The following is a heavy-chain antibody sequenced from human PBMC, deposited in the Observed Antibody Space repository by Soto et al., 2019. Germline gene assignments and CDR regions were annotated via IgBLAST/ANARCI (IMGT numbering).Heavy chain of an antibody. CDR1: GASISSGDYY. CDR2: IYTSGST. D-gene: IGHD1-1*01. Sequence: KASETLSLTCTVSGASISSGDYYWSWIRQPAGKGLEWIGRIYTSGSTNYNPSLKSRVTMSVDTSKNQFSLKLSSVTAADTAVDYCARGTRWGWEYFDYWGQGTLVTVSS. J-gene: IGHJ4*02. CDR3: ARGTRWGWEYFDY. V-gene: IGHV4-61*02.